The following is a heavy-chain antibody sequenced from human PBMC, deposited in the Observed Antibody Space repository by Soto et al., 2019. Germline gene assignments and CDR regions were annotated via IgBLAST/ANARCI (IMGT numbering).Heavy chain of an antibody. V-gene: IGHV3-33*01. CDR3: ARVGRYYDSSGSYYYYGMDV. J-gene: IGHJ6*02. Sequence: GSLRLSCAASGFTFSSYGMHWVRQAPGKGLEWVAVIWYDGSNKYYADSVKGRFTISRDNSKNTLYLQMNSLRAEDTAVYYCARVGRYYDSSGSYYYYGMDVWGQGTTVTVSS. CDR1: GFTFSSYG. D-gene: IGHD3-22*01. CDR2: IWYDGSNK.